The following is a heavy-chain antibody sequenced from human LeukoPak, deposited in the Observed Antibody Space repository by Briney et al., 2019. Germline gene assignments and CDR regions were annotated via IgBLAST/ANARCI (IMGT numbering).Heavy chain of an antibody. CDR3: ARVGDTAMDEFDY. CDR1: GFTFSSYW. D-gene: IGHD5-18*01. J-gene: IGHJ4*02. V-gene: IGHV3-74*01. CDR2: INSDGSST. Sequence: GGSLRLSCAASGFTFSSYWMHWVCQAPGKGLVWVSRINSDGSSTSYADSVKGRFTISRDNAKNTLYLQMNSLRAEDTAVYYCARVGDTAMDEFDYWGQGTLVTVSS.